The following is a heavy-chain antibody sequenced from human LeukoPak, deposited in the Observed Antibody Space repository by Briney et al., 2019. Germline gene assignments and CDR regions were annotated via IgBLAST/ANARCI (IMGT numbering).Heavy chain of an antibody. CDR3: ARVPAMVIFDAFDI. V-gene: IGHV1-69*01. J-gene: IGHJ3*02. Sequence: GASVKVSCKASGGTFSSYAISWVRQAPGQGLEWMGGIIPIFGTANYAQKFQGRVTITADESTSTAYMGLSSLRSEDTAVYYCARVPAMVIFDAFDIWGQGTMVTVSS. D-gene: IGHD5-18*01. CDR1: GGTFSSYA. CDR2: IIPIFGTA.